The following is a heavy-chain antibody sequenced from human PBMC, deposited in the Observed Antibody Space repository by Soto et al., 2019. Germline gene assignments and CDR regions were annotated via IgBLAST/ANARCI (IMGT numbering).Heavy chain of an antibody. J-gene: IGHJ4*02. D-gene: IGHD6-19*01. Sequence: PSETLSLTCTVSGGSISSSSYYWGWIRQPPGKGLEWIGSIYYSGSTYYNPSLKSRVTISVDTSKNQFSLKLSSVTAADTAVYYCARSIAVAATSFDYWGQGTLVTVSS. V-gene: IGHV4-39*01. CDR3: ARSIAVAATSFDY. CDR1: GGSISSSSYY. CDR2: IYYSGST.